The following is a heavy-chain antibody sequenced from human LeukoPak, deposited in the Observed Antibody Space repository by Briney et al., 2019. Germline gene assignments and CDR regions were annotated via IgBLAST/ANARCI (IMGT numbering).Heavy chain of an antibody. Sequence: GGSLRLSCAASGFTFTSHWMSWVRQAPGKGLEWVARMNLDGSEKYYVDSVKGRFTISRDSAKTSLYLEMNSLRAEDTAVHYCARDATYCTNGVCYTRFDYWGQGTLVTVSS. CDR1: GFTFTSHW. CDR3: ARDATYCTNGVCYTRFDY. V-gene: IGHV3-7*01. CDR2: MNLDGSEK. D-gene: IGHD2-8*01. J-gene: IGHJ4*02.